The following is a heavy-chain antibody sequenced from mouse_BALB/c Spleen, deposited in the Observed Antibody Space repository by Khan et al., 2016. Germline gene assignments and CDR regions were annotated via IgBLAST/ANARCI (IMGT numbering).Heavy chain of an antibody. CDR3: AGDGPNYAMDY. V-gene: IGHV3-2*02. J-gene: IGHJ4*01. D-gene: IGHD2-3*01. CDR1: GYSITSDYA. Sequence: VQLQQSGPGLMKPSQSLSLTCTVTGYSITSDYAWNWIRQFPGNKLEWMGYIIYSGSTTYTPTLKSRISITRDTSKNQFFLQLNSVTIEDPATYSCAGDGPNYAMDYWGQGTSVTVSS. CDR2: IIYSGST.